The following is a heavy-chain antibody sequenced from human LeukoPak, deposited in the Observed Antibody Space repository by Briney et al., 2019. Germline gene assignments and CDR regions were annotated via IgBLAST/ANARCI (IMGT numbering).Heavy chain of an antibody. V-gene: IGHV1-8*03. J-gene: IGHJ4*02. CDR1: GYTFSSYD. D-gene: IGHD5-24*01. CDR2: MNPNSGNT. CDR3: ARGHARWLLDY. Sequence: ASVKVSCKASGYTFSSYDISWVRQAPGQGLEWMGWMNPNSGNTGYAQKFQGRVTITRNTSISTAYMELSSLRSEDTAVYYCARGHARWLLDYWGQGTLVTVSS.